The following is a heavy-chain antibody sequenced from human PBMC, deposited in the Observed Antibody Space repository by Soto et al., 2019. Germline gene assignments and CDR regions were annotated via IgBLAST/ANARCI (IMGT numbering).Heavy chain of an antibody. CDR3: GATLRGVWFDP. J-gene: IGHJ5*02. CDR1: GESISNPHYH. CDR2: ISYTGST. V-gene: IGHV4-30-4*08. D-gene: IGHD3-10*01. Sequence: VLLQESGPGVVRPSQTLSLTCTVSGESISNPHYHWSWLRQTPGKGLEWIGYISYTGSTFYISSLESRVTMSVDTSKNDFSLRLTSVTAADTAVYYCGATLRGVWFDPWGQGTLVTVSS.